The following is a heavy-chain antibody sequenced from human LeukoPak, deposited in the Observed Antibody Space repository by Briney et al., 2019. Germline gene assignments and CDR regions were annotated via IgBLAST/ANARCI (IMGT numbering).Heavy chain of an antibody. V-gene: IGHV3-23*01. CDR1: GFTFSSYA. CDR2: ITSSGGST. D-gene: IGHD3-22*01. Sequence: GGSLRLSCAASGFTFSSYAMSWVRQAPGKGLEWVSAITSSGGSTYYADSVKGRFTISRDNSKNTLYLQMNSLRAEDTALYYCAKRRYYDDSAFDYWGQEPWSPSPQ. CDR3: AKRRYYDDSAFDY. J-gene: IGHJ4*01.